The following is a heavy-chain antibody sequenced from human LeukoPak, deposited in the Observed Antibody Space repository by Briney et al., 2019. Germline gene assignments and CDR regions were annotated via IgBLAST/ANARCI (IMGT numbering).Heavy chain of an antibody. J-gene: IGHJ3*02. CDR1: GYTFTSYD. V-gene: IGHV1-8*01. Sequence: ASVKVSCKASGYTFTSYDMNWVRQATGQGLEWMGWMNPNSGNTGYAQKFQARVSMTRNTSISTAYMELSSLRSEDTAVYYCTRGLVVLSATSWAFDIWGHRTMVTVSS. CDR2: MNPNSGNT. CDR3: TRGLVVLSATSWAFDI. D-gene: IGHD2-15*01.